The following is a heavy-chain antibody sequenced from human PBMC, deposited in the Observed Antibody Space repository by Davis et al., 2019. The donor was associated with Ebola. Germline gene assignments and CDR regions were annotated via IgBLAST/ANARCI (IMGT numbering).Heavy chain of an antibody. CDR1: GFTFTNVW. D-gene: IGHD2-21*02. Sequence: GESLKISCAASGFTFTNVWMSWVRQAPGKGLQWVGRIKSKGEGGTTDFAAPVNGRFAISRDDSTDILYLEMNSLKTEDTAVYYCTTGEDLTDFGLDVWGQGTAVTVSS. J-gene: IGHJ6*02. CDR2: IKSKGEGGTT. CDR3: TTGEDLTDFGLDV. V-gene: IGHV3-15*01.